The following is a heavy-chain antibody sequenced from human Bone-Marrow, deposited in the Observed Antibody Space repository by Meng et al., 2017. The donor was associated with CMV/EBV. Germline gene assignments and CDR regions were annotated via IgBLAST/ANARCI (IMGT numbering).Heavy chain of an antibody. CDR2: IIPIFGTA. CDR1: GGSFSSYA. CDR3: ARDQGGAYFY. Sequence: SVKVSCKASGGSFSSYAISWVRQAPGQGLEWMGGIIPIFGTAKYAQKFQGRVTITTDESTSTAYMELCRLRSDDTAVYYGARDQGGAYFYWGQGTLVTFSS. J-gene: IGHJ4*02. D-gene: IGHD1-26*01. V-gene: IGHV1-69*05.